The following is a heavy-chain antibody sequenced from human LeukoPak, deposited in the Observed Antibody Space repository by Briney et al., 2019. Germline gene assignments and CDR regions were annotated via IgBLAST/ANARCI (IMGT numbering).Heavy chain of an antibody. CDR1: GYTFTGYY. CDR2: INPNSGGT. Sequence: GASVKVSCKASGYTFTGYYMHWVQQAPGQGLEWMGWINPNSGGTNYAQKFQGRVTMTRDTSISTAYMELSRLRSDDTAVYYCARRGIAAAGLTYFDYWGQGTLVTVSS. CDR3: ARRGIAAAGLTYFDY. D-gene: IGHD6-13*01. V-gene: IGHV1-2*02. J-gene: IGHJ4*02.